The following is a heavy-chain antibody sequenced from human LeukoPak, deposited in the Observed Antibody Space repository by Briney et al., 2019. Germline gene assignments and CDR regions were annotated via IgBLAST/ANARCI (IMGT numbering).Heavy chain of an antibody. D-gene: IGHD2-21*01. CDR2: IFYTGDS. V-gene: IGHV4-59*08. J-gene: IGHJ4*02. Sequence: KTSETLSLTCTVSDGSIIGSYWSWIRQPPGKGLEWIGYIFYTGDSNYNPSLKSRVAISLDTSTNQISLKLRSVTAADTAVYYCARHEFASPFDSWGQGTLVTVSS. CDR1: DGSIIGSY. CDR3: ARHEFASPFDS.